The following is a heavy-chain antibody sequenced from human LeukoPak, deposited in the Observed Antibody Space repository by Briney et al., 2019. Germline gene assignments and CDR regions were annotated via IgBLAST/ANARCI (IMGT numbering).Heavy chain of an antibody. Sequence: ASVKVSCTASGYTFTDYYMHWVRQAPGQGLEWMGWINFNSGGTNYAQKFQGRVTMTRDTSISTAYMELSRLRSDDTAVYYCAREGQYSSSLHFDYWGQGTLVTVSS. V-gene: IGHV1-2*02. CDR3: AREGQYSSSLHFDY. D-gene: IGHD6-6*01. CDR2: INFNSGGT. J-gene: IGHJ4*02. CDR1: GYTFTDYY.